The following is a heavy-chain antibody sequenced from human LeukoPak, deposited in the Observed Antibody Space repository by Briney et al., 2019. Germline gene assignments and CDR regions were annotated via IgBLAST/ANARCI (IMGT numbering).Heavy chain of an antibody. V-gene: IGHV2-5*01. CDR3: AHPWSSSWYRQRAFDI. J-gene: IGHJ3*02. Sequence: SGPTLLQPTQTLTLTHTLSGFSLSTSGVGVGWIRHPPGKALEWHVLIYWNDDKRYSPSLKSRLTITKDTSKNHVVLTMTNMDAVDTATYYCAHPWSSSWYRQRAFDIWGQGTMVTVSS. D-gene: IGHD6-13*01. CDR2: IYWNDDK. CDR1: GFSLSTSGVG.